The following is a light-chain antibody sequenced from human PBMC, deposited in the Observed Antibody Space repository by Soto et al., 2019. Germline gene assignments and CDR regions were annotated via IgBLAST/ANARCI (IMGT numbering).Light chain of an antibody. CDR1: QSINSRY. CDR3: KQFGSSPGFT. CDR2: GAS. Sequence: EIVLTQSPGTLSLSPGERATLSCRASQSINSRYLAWYQQKPGQAPRLLIYGASSRATGIPDRFSGSGSGRDFTLPISRLEPEDFAVYYCKQFGSSPGFTFGPGTIVDIK. J-gene: IGKJ3*01. V-gene: IGKV3-20*01.